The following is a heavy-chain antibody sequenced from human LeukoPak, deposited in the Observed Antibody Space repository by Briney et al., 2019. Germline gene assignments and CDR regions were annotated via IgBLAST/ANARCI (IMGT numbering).Heavy chain of an antibody. J-gene: IGHJ3*02. CDR1: GGSISSYY. Sequence: SETLSLTCTVSGGSISSYYWSWIRQPAGKGLEWIGRIHTSGSTNYNPSLKSRVTMSVDTSKNQFSLKLSSVTAADTAVYYCARDSGPDIVVVPAASTGAFDIWGQGTMVTVSS. CDR3: ARDSGPDIVVVPAASTGAFDI. CDR2: IHTSGST. V-gene: IGHV4-4*07. D-gene: IGHD2-2*01.